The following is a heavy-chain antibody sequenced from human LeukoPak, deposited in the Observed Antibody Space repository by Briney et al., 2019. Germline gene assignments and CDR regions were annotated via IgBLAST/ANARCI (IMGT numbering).Heavy chain of an antibody. J-gene: IGHJ4*02. CDR3: ARDLKSAVTTVDY. Sequence: GGSLRLSCAASGFTFSSYSVNWVRQAPGKGLEWVSFISSSSSYIYYADSVKGRFTISRDNAKNSLYLQMNSLRAEDTAVYYCARDLKSAVTTVDYWGQGTLVTVSS. D-gene: IGHD4-17*01. CDR1: GFTFSSYS. V-gene: IGHV3-21*01. CDR2: ISSSSSYI.